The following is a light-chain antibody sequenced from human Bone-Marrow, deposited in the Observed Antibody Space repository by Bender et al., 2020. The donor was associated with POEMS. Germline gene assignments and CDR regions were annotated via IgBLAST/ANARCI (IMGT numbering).Light chain of an antibody. CDR3: QSADSSGTNVI. CDR1: ALPNQF. J-gene: IGLJ2*01. V-gene: IGLV3-25*03. CDR2: QDR. Sequence: SYELTQPPSVSVSPGQTARITCSADALPNQFAYWYQQKPGQAPVLLIHQDRERPSGIPERFSGSTSGTTVTLTISGVEAEDEADYYCQSADSSGTNVIFGGGTKLTVL.